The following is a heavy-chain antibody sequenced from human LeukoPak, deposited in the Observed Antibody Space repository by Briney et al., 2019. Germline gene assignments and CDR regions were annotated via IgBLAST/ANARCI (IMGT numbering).Heavy chain of an antibody. V-gene: IGHV4-4*02. CDR1: GGYISSSNW. CDR2: IYHSGST. Sequence: SETLSLTCAVSGGYISSSNWWSWVRQPPGKGLEWIGEIYHSGSTNYNPSLKSRVTISVDKSKNQFSLKLSSVTAADTAVYYCASAGRDGYNPWRGAYYYGMDVWGQGTTVTVSS. CDR3: ASAGRDGYNPWRGAYYYGMDV. J-gene: IGHJ6*02. D-gene: IGHD5-24*01.